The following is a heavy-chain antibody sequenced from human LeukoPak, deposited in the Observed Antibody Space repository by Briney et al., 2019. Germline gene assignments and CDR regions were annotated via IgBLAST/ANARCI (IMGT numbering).Heavy chain of an antibody. Sequence: GSLRLSCAASGFTFSSYGMHWVRQAPGKGLEWVAVISYDGSNKYYADSVKGRFTISRDNAKNSLYLQMNSLRAEDTAVYYCARGGGYSYGYRHNWFDPWGQGTLVTVSS. CDR1: GFTFSSYG. CDR2: ISYDGSNK. CDR3: ARGGGYSYGYRHNWFDP. D-gene: IGHD5-18*01. J-gene: IGHJ5*02. V-gene: IGHV3-30*03.